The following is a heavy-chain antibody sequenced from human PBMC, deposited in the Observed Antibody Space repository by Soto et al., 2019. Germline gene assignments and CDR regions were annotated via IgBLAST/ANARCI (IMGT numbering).Heavy chain of an antibody. CDR1: GGSISSYY. D-gene: IGHD2-15*01. CDR2: MYYGGRT. V-gene: IGHV4-59*08. CDR3: ARGTPSPLIVRSSRGPWFDP. Sequence: SETLSPTCTVSGGSISSYYWSWIRPPPRKVLEWIGYMYYGGRTNYNPSLKSRVTISVDTSKMQVSLKLSSVTAADTAVYFCARGTPSPLIVRSSRGPWFDPWGQGTLVNVS. J-gene: IGHJ5*02.